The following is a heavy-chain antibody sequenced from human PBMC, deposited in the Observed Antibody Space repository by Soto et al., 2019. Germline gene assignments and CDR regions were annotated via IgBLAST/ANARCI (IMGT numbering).Heavy chain of an antibody. Sequence: EVQLVESGGGLIQPGGSLRLSCAVSGFTVSNNYMSWVRQAPGKGLEGVSVIYSGGYTAYGDSVKGRFTISRDNSKNTLYLQMKSRGAAGLGGFYCAGAGGGGGYWGQGTLVTVSS. J-gene: IGHJ4*02. D-gene: IGHD3-16*01. CDR2: IYSGGYT. V-gene: IGHV3-53*01. CDR1: GFTVSNNY. CDR3: AGAGGGGGY.